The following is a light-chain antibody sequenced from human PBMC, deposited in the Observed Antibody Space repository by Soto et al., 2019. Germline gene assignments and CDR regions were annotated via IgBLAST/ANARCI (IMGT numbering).Light chain of an antibody. CDR2: AAS. CDR1: QNIINS. Sequence: DIEMTQSPSSLSASVGDRVTITCRASQNIINSLNWYQQKPWQAPKFLIYAASSLQSGVPSRFSSRGYGTDFTLTVTSLQPEDFATYFCQQGYDTPITFGQGTRLDIK. CDR3: QQGYDTPIT. J-gene: IGKJ5*01. V-gene: IGKV1-39*01.